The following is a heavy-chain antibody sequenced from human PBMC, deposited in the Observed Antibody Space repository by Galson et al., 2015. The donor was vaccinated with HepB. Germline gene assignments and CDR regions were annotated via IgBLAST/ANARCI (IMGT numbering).Heavy chain of an antibody. CDR3: ARDIGYDVYYYYGMDV. CDR1: GFTVSSNY. D-gene: IGHD2-2*01. V-gene: IGHV3-53*01. J-gene: IGHJ6*02. CDR2: IYSGGST. Sequence: SLRLSCAASGFTVSSNYMSWVRQAPGKGLEWVSVIYSGGSTYYADSVKGRFTISRDNSKNTLYLQMNSLRAEDTAVYYCARDIGYDVYYYYGMDVWGQGTTVTVSS.